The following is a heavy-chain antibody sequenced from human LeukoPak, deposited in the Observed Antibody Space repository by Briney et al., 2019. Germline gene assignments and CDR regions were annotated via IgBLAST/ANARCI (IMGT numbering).Heavy chain of an antibody. D-gene: IGHD3-22*01. Sequence: GGSLRLSCAASGYTFSSYGMHWVRQAPGKGLEWVAVIWFDGSNKYYADSVKGRFTISRDNSKNTLYLQMNSLRAEDTAVYYCAKDRGSYYDSSGFRTLLYYFDYWGQGTLVTVSS. CDR3: AKDRGSYYDSSGFRTLLYYFDY. CDR2: IWFDGSNK. V-gene: IGHV3-30*02. CDR1: GYTFSSYG. J-gene: IGHJ4*02.